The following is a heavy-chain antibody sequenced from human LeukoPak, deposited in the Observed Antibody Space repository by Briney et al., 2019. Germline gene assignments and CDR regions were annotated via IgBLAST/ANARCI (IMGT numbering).Heavy chain of an antibody. J-gene: IGHJ4*02. V-gene: IGHV3-7*01. CDR1: GFTFSSYW. D-gene: IGHD3-22*01. Sequence: GGSLRLSCAASGFTFSSYWMSWVRQAPGKGLEWVANIKQDGSEKYYVDSVKGRFTISRDNDKNSLYLQMNSLRAEDTAVYYCARGKRVVVITPFLDYWGQGTLVTVSS. CDR3: ARGKRVVVITPFLDY. CDR2: IKQDGSEK.